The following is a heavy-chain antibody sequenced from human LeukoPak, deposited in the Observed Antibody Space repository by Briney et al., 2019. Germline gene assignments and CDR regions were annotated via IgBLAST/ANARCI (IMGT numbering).Heavy chain of an antibody. CDR1: GDYFSSVTDY. Sequence: SETLSLTCTVSGDYFSSVTDYWAWIRQPPGKGLEWIARGDYSGGTYYNPSLESRVAISADMSKNQFSLKLTSVTGADTAVYYCAGERGEEYSSGWYKRNYFDNWGQGIRVTVSS. J-gene: IGHJ4*02. CDR3: AGERGEEYSSGWYKRNYFDN. V-gene: IGHV4-39*07. D-gene: IGHD6-19*01. CDR2: GDYSGGT.